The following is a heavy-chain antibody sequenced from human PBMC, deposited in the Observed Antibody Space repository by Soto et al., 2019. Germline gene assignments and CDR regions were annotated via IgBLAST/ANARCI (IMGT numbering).Heavy chain of an antibody. J-gene: IGHJ2*01. CDR2: INPGGSEK. CDR3: AREVLGTVTTFDDWYFDL. Sequence: EVQLVESGGGLVQPGWSLRLSCVASGFTFSDSWMDWVRQAPGKGPEWVANINPGGSEKNYVDSVKGRFTISRDNAKNSLFLQMNSLRAEDTAVYYCAREVLGTVTTFDDWYFDLWGRGTLVTVSS. V-gene: IGHV3-7*03. CDR1: GFTFSDSW. D-gene: IGHD4-17*01.